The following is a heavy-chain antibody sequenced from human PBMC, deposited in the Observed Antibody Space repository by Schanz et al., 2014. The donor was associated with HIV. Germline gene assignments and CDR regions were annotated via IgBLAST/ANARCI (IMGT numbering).Heavy chain of an antibody. CDR3: ARRPKRWLDQVNSAGAFDV. CDR1: GGSFSGYY. V-gene: IGHV4-34*01. CDR2: VSHSGSN. J-gene: IGHJ3*01. D-gene: IGHD5-12*01. Sequence: QLYLQQWGSGLFKPAETLSLTCGVFGGSFSGYYWGWIRQSPEKGLEWIGEVSHSGSNNYNPSLKGRLPISLDTSQSQFSLKVKSVTAADTALYYCARRPKRWLDQVNSAGAFDVWGPGTLVTVSS.